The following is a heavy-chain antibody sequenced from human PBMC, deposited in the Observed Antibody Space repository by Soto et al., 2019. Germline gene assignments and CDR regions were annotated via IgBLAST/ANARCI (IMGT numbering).Heavy chain of an antibody. V-gene: IGHV4-30-2*03. CDR2: IYYSGST. Sequence: ISNHQPQGKGLEWIGSIYYSGSTYYTPSLKSRVTISVDTSKNQFSLKLSSVTAADTAVYYCSSYADCSFFIRAEDGIRDL. CDR3: SSYADCSFFIRAEDGIRDL. J-gene: IGHJ2*01. D-gene: IGHD2-15*01.